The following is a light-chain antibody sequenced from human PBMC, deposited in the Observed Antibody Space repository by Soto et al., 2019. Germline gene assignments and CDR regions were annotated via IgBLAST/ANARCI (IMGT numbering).Light chain of an antibody. V-gene: IGLV1-40*01. Sequence: QSVLTQPPSVSGAPGQKVTISCVGSSTNIGSYYGVHWYQQLPGAAPKLLIYDNSNRPSGVADRFSGSKSGTSASLGITGLQTDDEADYFCQTYDSRLSASIFGGGTKLTVL. J-gene: IGLJ2*01. CDR2: DNS. CDR3: QTYDSRLSASI. CDR1: STNIGSYYG.